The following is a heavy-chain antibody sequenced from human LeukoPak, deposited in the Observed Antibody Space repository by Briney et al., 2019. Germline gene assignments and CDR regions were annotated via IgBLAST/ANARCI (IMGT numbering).Heavy chain of an antibody. J-gene: IGHJ4*02. V-gene: IGHV1-2*02. CDR1: GYTFTGYY. CDR2: INPNSGGT. D-gene: IGHD2-15*01. CDR3: AREEVLGYCSGGSCYPPNY. Sequence: APVKVSCKASGYTFTGYYMHWVRQAPGQGLEWMGWINPNSGGTSYAQKFQGRVTMTRDTSISTAYMELSRLRSDDTAVYYCAREEVLGYCSGGSCYPPNYWGQGTLVTVSS.